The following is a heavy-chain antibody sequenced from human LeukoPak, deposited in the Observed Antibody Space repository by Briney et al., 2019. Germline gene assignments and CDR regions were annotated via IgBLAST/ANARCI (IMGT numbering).Heavy chain of an antibody. CDR2: IYPRDGST. Sequence: ASVKVSCKASGYTFTSNYIHWVRQAPGQGLEWMGMIYPRDGSTSYAQKFQGRVTITADESTSTAYMELSSLRSEDTAVYYCARDGPYSSGWYNYFDYWGQGTLVTVSS. CDR1: GYTFTSNY. J-gene: IGHJ4*02. D-gene: IGHD6-19*01. CDR3: ARDGPYSSGWYNYFDY. V-gene: IGHV1-46*01.